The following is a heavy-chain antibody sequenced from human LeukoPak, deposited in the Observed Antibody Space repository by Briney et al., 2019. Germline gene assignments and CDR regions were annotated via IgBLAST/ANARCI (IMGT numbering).Heavy chain of an antibody. CDR2: INGHGTTT. J-gene: IGHJ2*01. D-gene: IGHD1-1*01. V-gene: IGHV3-74*01. CDR3: LKRGSDWTYWYFDL. Sequence: GGSLRLSCAASGFTFENFWIHWVRQGPGKELVWVSRINGHGTTTGYADSVKGRFTISRDNAKNTVYLQMNSLRVEDTAIYYCLKRGSDWTYWYFDLWGRGTRVTVSS. CDR1: GFTFENFW.